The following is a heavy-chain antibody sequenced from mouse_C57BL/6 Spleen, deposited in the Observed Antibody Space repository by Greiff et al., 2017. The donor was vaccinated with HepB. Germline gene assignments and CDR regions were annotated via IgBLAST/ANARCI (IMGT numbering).Heavy chain of an antibody. CDR1: GFTFSDYY. CDR3: ARPYYYGSSYWYCDV. CDR2: ISNGGGSP. Sequence: EVQLVESGGGLVQPGGSLKLSCAASGFTFSDYYMYWVRQTPEKRLEWVAYISNGGGSPYYPDTVKGRFTISRDNAKNHLYLQMSRLKSEDTAMYYCARPYYYGSSYWYCDVWGTGTTVTVSS. D-gene: IGHD1-1*01. V-gene: IGHV5-12*01. J-gene: IGHJ1*03.